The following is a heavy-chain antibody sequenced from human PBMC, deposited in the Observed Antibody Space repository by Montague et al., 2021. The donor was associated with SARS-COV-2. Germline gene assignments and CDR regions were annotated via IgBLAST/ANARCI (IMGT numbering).Heavy chain of an antibody. CDR1: GFTFSSYA. V-gene: IGHV3-30*04. CDR2: ISYDGSNK. CDR3: AKHGPYTFDY. J-gene: IGHJ4*02. D-gene: IGHD2-2*02. Sequence: SLRLSCAASGFTFSSYAMHWVRQAPGKGLEWVAVISYDGSNKYYADSVKGRFTISRDNTKNSLYLQMNNLRAEDTAVYYCAKHGPYTFDYWGQGTLVTVSS.